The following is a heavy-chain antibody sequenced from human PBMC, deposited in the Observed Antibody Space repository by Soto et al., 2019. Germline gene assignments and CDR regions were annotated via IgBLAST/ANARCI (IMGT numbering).Heavy chain of an antibody. CDR1: GFTFSTYG. V-gene: IGHV3-33*01. Sequence: QVQLVESGGGVVQPGRSLRLSCAASGFTFSTYGMHWVRQAPGKGLEWVALIWPDGSKKYHADSVKGRFTISRDNSKNTLSLQLNSLRVEDTAVYHCVRVFDTYYFYLWGQGTLVTVSS. CDR3: VRVFDTYYFYL. J-gene: IGHJ4*02. D-gene: IGHD3-9*01. CDR2: IWPDGSKK.